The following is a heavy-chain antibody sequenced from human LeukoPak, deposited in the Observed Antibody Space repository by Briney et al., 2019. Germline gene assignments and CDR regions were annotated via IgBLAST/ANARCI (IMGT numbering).Heavy chain of an antibody. V-gene: IGHV3-7*04. J-gene: IGHJ3*01. Sequence: GESLRLSCAASGFTFSSYGMHWVRQAPGKGLEWLANINKEGSDQYYVDSVKGRFTISRDNAQNSIYLQVNSLRADDTAVYYCVREVPGIMVAFDLWGQGTMLSVSS. CDR2: INKEGSDQ. D-gene: IGHD2-2*01. CDR3: VREVPGIMVAFDL. CDR1: GFTFSSYG.